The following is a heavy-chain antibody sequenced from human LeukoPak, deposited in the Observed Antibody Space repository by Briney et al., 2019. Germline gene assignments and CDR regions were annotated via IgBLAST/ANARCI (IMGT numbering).Heavy chain of an antibody. Sequence: GGSLRLSCAASGFTFSSYAMSWVRQAPGKGLEWVSSISGSGGSTYFADSVTGRFTISRDNSMNTLYLQMNSLRAEDTAVYYCAKAGGFCSGTSCSIDSWGQGTLVTVSS. CDR1: GFTFSSYA. V-gene: IGHV3-23*01. D-gene: IGHD2-2*01. J-gene: IGHJ4*02. CDR2: ISGSGGST. CDR3: AKAGGFCSGTSCSIDS.